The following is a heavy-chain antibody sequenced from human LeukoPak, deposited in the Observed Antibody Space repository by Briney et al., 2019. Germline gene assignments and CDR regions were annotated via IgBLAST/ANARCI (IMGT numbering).Heavy chain of an antibody. CDR1: GGTFSSYA. V-gene: IGHV1-69*13. CDR2: IIPIFGTA. J-gene: IGHJ4*02. D-gene: IGHD2-15*01. Sequence: ASVKVSCKASGGTFSSYAISWVRQAPGQGLEWMGGIIPIFGTANYAQKFQGRVTITADESTSTAYTELSSLRSEDTAVYYCARGPYCSGGSCYSDYWGQGTLVTVSS. CDR3: ARGPYCSGGSCYSDY.